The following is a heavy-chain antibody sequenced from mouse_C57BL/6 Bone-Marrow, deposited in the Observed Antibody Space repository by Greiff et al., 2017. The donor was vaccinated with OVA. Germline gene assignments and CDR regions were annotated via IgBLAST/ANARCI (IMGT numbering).Heavy chain of an antibody. J-gene: IGHJ4*01. D-gene: IGHD2-4*01. CDR1: GSTFTRYW. CDR2: IHPNSGST. Sequence: QVQLQQPGAELVKPGASVKLSCTASGSTFTRYWLHCVKQRPGQGLAWIGMIHPNSGSTNYNEKFKSKATLTVDKSSSTAYMQLSSLTSEDSAVYYCARRGDYDYDGYYAMDYWGQGTSVTVSS. CDR3: ARRGDYDYDGYYAMDY. V-gene: IGHV1-64*01.